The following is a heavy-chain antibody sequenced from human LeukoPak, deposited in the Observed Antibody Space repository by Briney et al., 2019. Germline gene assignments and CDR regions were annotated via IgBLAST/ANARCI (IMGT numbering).Heavy chain of an antibody. D-gene: IGHD3-10*01. V-gene: IGHV3-11*04. CDR2: ISSSGSTI. J-gene: IGHJ6*03. CDR1: GFTFSDYY. CDR3: ARNGLWFGEFVNYYYYMDV. Sequence: GGSLRLSCAASGFTFSDYYMSWIRQAPGKGLEWVSYISSSGSTIYYADSVKGRFTISRDNAKNSLYLQMNSLRAEDTAVYYCARNGLWFGEFVNYYYYMDVWGKGTTVTVSS.